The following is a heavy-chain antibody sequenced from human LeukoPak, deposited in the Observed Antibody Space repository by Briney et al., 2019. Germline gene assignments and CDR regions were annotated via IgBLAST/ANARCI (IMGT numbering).Heavy chain of an antibody. Sequence: GGSQRLSCAASGFTFSSDAMSWARQAPGKGLEWVSAISGSGGSTYYADSVKGRFTISRDNSKNTLYLQMNSLRAEDTAVYYCARVGEMANDYWGQGTLVTVSS. CDR3: ARVGEMANDY. CDR1: GFTFSSDA. V-gene: IGHV3-23*01. D-gene: IGHD5-24*01. J-gene: IGHJ4*02. CDR2: ISGSGGST.